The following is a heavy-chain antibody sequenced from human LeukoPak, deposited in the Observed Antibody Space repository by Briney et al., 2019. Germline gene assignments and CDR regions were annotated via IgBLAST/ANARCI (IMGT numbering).Heavy chain of an antibody. J-gene: IGHJ4*02. D-gene: IGHD2-15*01. CDR3: ARGAASATIFDY. V-gene: IGHV1-69*04. CDR1: GGTFSSYA. Sequence: ASVKVSCKASGGTFSSYAISWVRQAPGQGLEWMGRIIPILGIANYAQKFQGRVTITADKSTSTAYMELSSLRSEDTAVYYCARGAASATIFDYWGQGTLVTVSS. CDR2: IIPILGIA.